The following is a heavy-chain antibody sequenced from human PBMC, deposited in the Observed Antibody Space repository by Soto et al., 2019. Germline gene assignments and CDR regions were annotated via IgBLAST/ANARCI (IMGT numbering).Heavy chain of an antibody. J-gene: IGHJ4*02. D-gene: IGHD2-15*01. CDR1: GFTFDDYS. V-gene: IGHV3-9*01. CDR2: ISWNSGSI. Sequence: GGSLRLSCAASGFTFDDYSMHWVRQAPGKGLEWVSGISWNSGSIGYADSVKGRFTISRDNAKNSLYLQMNSLRAEDTALYYCAKDAYCSGGSCYSPLDYWGQGSLVTVSS. CDR3: AKDAYCSGGSCYSPLDY.